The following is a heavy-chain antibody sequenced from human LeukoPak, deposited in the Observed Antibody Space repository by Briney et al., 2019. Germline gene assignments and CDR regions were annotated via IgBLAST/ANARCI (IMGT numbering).Heavy chain of an antibody. CDR1: GGSISSYY. CDR3: AKRADYYYGMDV. Sequence: SETLSLTRTVSGGSISSYYWSWIRQPPGKGLEWIGYIYYSGSTNYNPSLKSRVTISVDTSKNQFSLKLSSVTAADTAVYYCAKRADYYYGMDVWGQGTTVTVSS. CDR2: IYYSGST. J-gene: IGHJ6*02. V-gene: IGHV4-59*08.